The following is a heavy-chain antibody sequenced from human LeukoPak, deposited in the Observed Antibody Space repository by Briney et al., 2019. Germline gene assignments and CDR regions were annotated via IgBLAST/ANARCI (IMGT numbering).Heavy chain of an antibody. CDR1: GFTFSSYW. Sequence: GGSLRLSCAASGFTFSSYWMSWVRQAPGKGLEWVANIKQDGSEKYYVDSVKGRFTISRDNAKNSLYLQMNSLRAEDTAVYYCARIPTPRYYYNGMDVWGQGTTVTVSS. CDR2: IKQDGSEK. J-gene: IGHJ6*02. V-gene: IGHV3-7*01. CDR3: ARIPTPRYYYNGMDV. D-gene: IGHD2-2*02.